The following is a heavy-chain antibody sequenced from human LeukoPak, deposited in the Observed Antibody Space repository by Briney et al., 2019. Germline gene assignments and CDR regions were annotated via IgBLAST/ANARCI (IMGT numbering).Heavy chain of an antibody. D-gene: IGHD1-14*01. V-gene: IGHV1-2*02. Sequence: ASVKVSCKASGYTFTGYYIHWVRQAPGQGLEWMGWINPNSGGTNYAQKFQGRVTMTRDTSISTAYMELSRLRSDDTAVYYCARVSTGGGPFDPWGQGTLVTVSS. CDR2: INPNSGGT. CDR3: ARVSTGGGPFDP. CDR1: GYTFTGYY. J-gene: IGHJ5*02.